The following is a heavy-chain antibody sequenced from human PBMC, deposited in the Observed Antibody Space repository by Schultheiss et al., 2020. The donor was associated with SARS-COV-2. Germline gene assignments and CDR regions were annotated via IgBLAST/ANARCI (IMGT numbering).Heavy chain of an antibody. Sequence: SVKVSCKASGGTFSNYAISWVRQAPGQGLEWMGGIIPIFGTANYAQKFQGRVTITADESTSTAYMELSSLRSEDTAVYYCARHFWNDYSGGGYYFEYWGQGTLVTVSS. V-gene: IGHV1-69*13. J-gene: IGHJ4*02. D-gene: IGHD3-3*02. CDR2: IIPIFGTA. CDR3: ARHFWNDYSGGGYYFEY. CDR1: GGTFSNYA.